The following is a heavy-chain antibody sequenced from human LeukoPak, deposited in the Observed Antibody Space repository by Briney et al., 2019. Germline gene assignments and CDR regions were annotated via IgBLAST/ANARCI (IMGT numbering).Heavy chain of an antibody. Sequence: GGSLRLSCAASGFTFNNYAIRWVRQAPGMGLEWVSTISGSGDATYYADSVKGRFTISRDNSKNTLFLQMNSLTAEDTAVYYCAKAGPYYSDSWGQGTLVSVSS. V-gene: IGHV3-23*01. J-gene: IGHJ4*02. CDR1: GFTFNNYA. CDR2: ISGSGDAT. CDR3: AKAGPYYSDS.